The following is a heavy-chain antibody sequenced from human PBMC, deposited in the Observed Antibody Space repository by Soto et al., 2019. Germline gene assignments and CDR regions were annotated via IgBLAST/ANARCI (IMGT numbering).Heavy chain of an antibody. CDR2: IYTSGST. V-gene: IGHV4-4*07. D-gene: IGHD1-1*01. J-gene: IGHJ6*02. CDR3: ARELQVGRGKVDV. Sequence: SETLSVTCTVSGGSSSSYYWSWIRQPAGKGLEWIGRIYTSGSTNYNPSLKSRVTMSVDTSKNQFSLKLSSVTAADTAVYYCARELQVGRGKVDVWGQGTTVTVSS. CDR1: GGSSSSYY.